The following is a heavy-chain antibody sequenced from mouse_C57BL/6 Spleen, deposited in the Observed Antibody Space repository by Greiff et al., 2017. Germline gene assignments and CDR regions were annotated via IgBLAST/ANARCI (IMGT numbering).Heavy chain of an antibody. D-gene: IGHD1-1*01. J-gene: IGHJ2*01. CDR2: IYPGDGDT. CDR1: GYAFSSSW. V-gene: IGHV1-82*01. CDR3: ARRDYYGSSYVDFDY. Sequence: QVQLQQSGPELVKPGASVKISCKASGYAFSSSWMNWVKQRPGKGLEWIGRIYPGDGDTNYNGKFKGKATLTADKSSSTAYMQLSSLTSEDSAVYFCARRDYYGSSYVDFDYWGQGTTLTVSS.